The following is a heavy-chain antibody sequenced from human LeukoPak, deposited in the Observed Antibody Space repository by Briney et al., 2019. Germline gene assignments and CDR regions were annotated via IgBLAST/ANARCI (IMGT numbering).Heavy chain of an antibody. D-gene: IGHD4-17*01. CDR1: GYTFTVHY. J-gene: IGHJ6*02. CDR2: INPKSGGT. Sequence: ASVKVSCKASGYTFTVHYMHWVRQAPGQGLEWMGWINPKSGGTKYPQKFQGRVTLTRDTSISTAYMDLSGLRSDDTAVYYCARDRRYGDYPPSYRMDVWGQGTTVTVSS. CDR3: ARDRRYGDYPPSYRMDV. V-gene: IGHV1-2*02.